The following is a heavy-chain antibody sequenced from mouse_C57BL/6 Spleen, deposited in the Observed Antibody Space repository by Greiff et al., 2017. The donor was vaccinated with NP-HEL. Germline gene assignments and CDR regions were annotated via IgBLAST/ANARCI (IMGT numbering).Heavy chain of an antibody. Sequence: VQLQQSGPELVKPGASVKISCKASGYTFTDYYMNWVKQSHGKSLEWIGDINPNNGGTSYNQKFKGKATLTVDKSSSTAYMELRSLTSEDSAVYYCARSEELVYYYAMDYWGQGTSVTVSS. CDR1: GYTFTDYY. D-gene: IGHD4-1*01. V-gene: IGHV1-26*01. CDR2: INPNNGGT. J-gene: IGHJ4*01. CDR3: ARSEELVYYYAMDY.